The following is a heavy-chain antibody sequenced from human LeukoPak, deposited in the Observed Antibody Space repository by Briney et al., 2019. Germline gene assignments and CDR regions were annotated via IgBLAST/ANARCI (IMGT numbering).Heavy chain of an antibody. CDR3: ATPRLKDYYYDSSGYYPFDY. D-gene: IGHD3-22*01. V-gene: IGHV1-24*01. CDR2: FDPEDGET. Sequence: ASVKVSCKVSGYXLTELSVHWVRQAPGKGLEWMVGFDPEDGETIYAQKFQGRVTMTEDTSTDTAYMELSSLRSEDTAVYHCATPRLKDYYYDSSGYYPFDYWGQGTMVTVSS. CDR1: GYXLTELS. J-gene: IGHJ4*02.